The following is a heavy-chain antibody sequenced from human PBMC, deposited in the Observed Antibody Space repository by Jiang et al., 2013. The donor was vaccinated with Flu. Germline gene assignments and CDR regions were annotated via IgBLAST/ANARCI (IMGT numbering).Heavy chain of an antibody. D-gene: IGHD1-7*01. CDR3: ASGTVSTAYGMDV. J-gene: IGHJ6*04. V-gene: IGHV5-51*03. CDR2: IYPSVSDP. Sequence: GAEVKKPGDSLNISCKGSGYTFTNYWIGWVRHMPGKGLEWMGIIYPSVSDPKYSPSFQGHVTMSTDKSTSTAYLQWSSLKASDTAMYYCASGTVSTAYGMDVVGQGDHGHRLL. CDR1: GYTFTNYW.